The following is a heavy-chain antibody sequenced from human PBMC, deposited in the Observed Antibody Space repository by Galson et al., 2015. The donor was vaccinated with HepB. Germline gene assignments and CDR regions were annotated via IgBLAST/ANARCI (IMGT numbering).Heavy chain of an antibody. CDR2: IKSRTDGGAT. D-gene: IGHD6-25*01. J-gene: IGHJ4*02. CDR3: STDARHYFAY. CDR1: GFTFRNAW. Sequence: LRLSCAASGFTFRNAWMGWVRQAPGKGLEWVGRIKSRTDGGATDYAAPVKGRFTISRDDSKNTLYLHMSSLKTDDTAVYFCSTDARHYFAYRGQGTLVTVSS. V-gene: IGHV3-15*01.